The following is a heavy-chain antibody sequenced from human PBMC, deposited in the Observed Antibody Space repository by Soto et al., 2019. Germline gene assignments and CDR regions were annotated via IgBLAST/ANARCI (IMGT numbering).Heavy chain of an antibody. Sequence: PSETLSLTCTVSGGSISSGSYYWGWIRQPPGKGLEWIGSIYYSGSTYYNPSLKSRVTISVDTSKNQFSLKLSSVTAADTAVYYCARQPRLNYGDYMGNYYYYMDVWGKGTTVTVSS. D-gene: IGHD4-17*01. CDR2: IYYSGST. V-gene: IGHV4-39*01. J-gene: IGHJ6*03. CDR1: GGSISSGSYY. CDR3: ARQPRLNYGDYMGNYYYYMDV.